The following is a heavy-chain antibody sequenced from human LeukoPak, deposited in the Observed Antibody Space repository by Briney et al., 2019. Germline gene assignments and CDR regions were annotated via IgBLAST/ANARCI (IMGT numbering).Heavy chain of an antibody. CDR1: GFTFSSYW. V-gene: IGHV3-74*01. CDR3: ARGLRFLEWFPYGMDV. CDR2: IDSDGSST. Sequence: GGSLRLSCAASGFTFSSYWMHWVRQAPGKGLVWVSRIDSDGSSTSYADSVKGRFTISRDNAKNTLYLQMNSLRAEDTAVYYCARGLRFLEWFPYGMDVWGQGTTVTVSS. D-gene: IGHD3-3*01. J-gene: IGHJ6*02.